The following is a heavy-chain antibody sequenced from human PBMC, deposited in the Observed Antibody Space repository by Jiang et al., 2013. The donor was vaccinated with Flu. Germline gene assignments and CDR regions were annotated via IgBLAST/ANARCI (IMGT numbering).Heavy chain of an antibody. CDR2: ISYDGNNK. V-gene: IGHV3-30*18. D-gene: IGHD6-19*01. CDR3: AKGFREHNTGWFPVDY. Sequence: VQLLESGGGVVQPGTSLRLSCAASGFTFPTYGMHWVRQAPGKGLEWVAVISYDGNNKYYADSVKGRFTISRDNSENTLFLQMNSLRAEDTAVYYCAKGFREHNTGWFPVDYWGQGTLVTVSS. J-gene: IGHJ4*02. CDR1: GFTFPTYG.